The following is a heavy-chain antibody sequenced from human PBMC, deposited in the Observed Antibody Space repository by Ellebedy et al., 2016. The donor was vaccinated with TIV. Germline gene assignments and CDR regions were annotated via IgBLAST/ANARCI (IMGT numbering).Heavy chain of an antibody. CDR3: ARYNRVSYYYLDY. CDR2: VYYSGST. Sequence: MPSETLSLTFTVSGGSISSYYWGWIRQPPGKGLEWIGYVYYSGSTNYNPSLKSRVIMSLDTSKNQFSLRLSSVTAADTALYYCARYNRVSYYYLDYWGQGTLVTVSS. V-gene: IGHV4-59*01. D-gene: IGHD1-14*01. J-gene: IGHJ4*02. CDR1: GGSISSYY.